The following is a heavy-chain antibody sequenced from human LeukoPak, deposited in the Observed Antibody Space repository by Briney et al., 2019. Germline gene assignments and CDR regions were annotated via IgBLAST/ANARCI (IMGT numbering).Heavy chain of an antibody. CDR2: ISSSGGNT. CDR3: AKDFHASSGYYLDY. J-gene: IGHJ4*02. Sequence: GGSLRLSCAASGFTFSSYAMSWVRQAPGKGLEWVSAISSSGGNTYYADSVKGRFTISRDNSKNTLYLQMNSLRAEDTAVYYCAKDFHASSGYYLDYWGQGTLVTGSS. CDR1: GFTFSSYA. D-gene: IGHD3-22*01. V-gene: IGHV3-23*01.